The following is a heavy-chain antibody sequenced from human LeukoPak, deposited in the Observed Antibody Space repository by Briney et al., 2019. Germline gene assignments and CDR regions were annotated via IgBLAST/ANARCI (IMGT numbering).Heavy chain of an antibody. CDR2: IHSSGTT. D-gene: IGHD5-12*01. CDR1: GVSMNYYF. CDR3: ARDLAYSGYDHSRDYYYYMDV. Sequence: SETLSLTCTVSGVSMNYYFWNWIRQPAGEGLQWIGRIHSSGTTNYNPSLKSRVTMSIDMSKNQFSLRLTSVTAADTAVYYCARDLAYSGYDHSRDYYYYMDVWGKGTTVTVSS. V-gene: IGHV4-4*07. J-gene: IGHJ6*03.